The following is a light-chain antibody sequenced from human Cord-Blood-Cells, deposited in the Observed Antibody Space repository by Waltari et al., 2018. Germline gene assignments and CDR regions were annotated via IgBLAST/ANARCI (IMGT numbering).Light chain of an antibody. V-gene: IGKV3-20*01. CDR2: GAS. CDR1: KSVSSSY. CDR3: QQYGSSPPT. J-gene: IGKJ1*01. Sequence: EIVLTQSPGTLSLFPGERATLLCRASKSVSSSYLAWYQQKPGQAPRLLIYGASSRATGIPDRFSGSGSRTDFTLTISRLEPEDFAVYYCQQYGSSPPTFGQGTKVEIK.